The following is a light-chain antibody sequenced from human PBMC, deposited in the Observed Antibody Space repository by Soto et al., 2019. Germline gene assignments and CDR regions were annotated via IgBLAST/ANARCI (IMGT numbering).Light chain of an antibody. Sequence: DIQMTRGRSSLSACVGGWVVTTCRASQSISSYLNWYQQKPGKAPKLLIYAASSLQSGVPSRFSGSGSGTDFTLTISSLQPEDFATYYCQQSHSTRLTCGGGTKVDIK. V-gene: IGKV1-39*01. J-gene: IGKJ4*01. CDR2: AAS. CDR3: QQSHSTRLT. CDR1: QSISSY.